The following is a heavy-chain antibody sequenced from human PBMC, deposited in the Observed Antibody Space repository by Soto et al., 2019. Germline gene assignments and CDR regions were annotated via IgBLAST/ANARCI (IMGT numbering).Heavy chain of an antibody. CDR2: IIQDGRAI. Sequence: PGGSLRLSCAASGFSSSDYWMSWVRQAPGRGLEWVAHIIQDGRAIYYVDSVRGRFTISRDSAGNSVFLEMHRLRVEDTAVYYCARQAARNYIDSWGQGDVVTVSS. V-gene: IGHV3-7*03. D-gene: IGHD6-6*01. J-gene: IGHJ4*02. CDR3: ARQAARNYIDS. CDR1: GFSSSDYW.